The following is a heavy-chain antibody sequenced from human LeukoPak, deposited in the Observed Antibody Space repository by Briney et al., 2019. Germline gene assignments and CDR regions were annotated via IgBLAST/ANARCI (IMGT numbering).Heavy chain of an antibody. CDR1: VFTITISA. CDR2: IVVGSSNT. CDR3: AAGGSSSDY. V-gene: IGHV1-58*01. J-gene: IGHJ4*02. D-gene: IGHD6-13*01. Sequence: GASLTLSCTASVFTITISAVQCGRQSRGQPIEWIGWIVVGSSNTNYAQKFQERVTNTRDMSTSTAYMELSSLRSEDTAVYYCAAGGSSSDYWGQGTLVTVSS.